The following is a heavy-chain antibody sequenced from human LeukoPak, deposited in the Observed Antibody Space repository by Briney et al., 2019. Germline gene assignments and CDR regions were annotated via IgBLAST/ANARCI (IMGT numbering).Heavy chain of an antibody. Sequence: SVKASCKASGGTFSSYTISWVRQAPGQGLEWMGRIIPILGIANYAQKFQGRVTITADKSTSTAYMELSSLRSEDTAVYHCAGGYSSSTDYWGQGTLVTVSS. CDR2: IIPILGIA. CDR3: AGGYSSSTDY. CDR1: GGTFSSYT. J-gene: IGHJ4*02. V-gene: IGHV1-69*02. D-gene: IGHD6-13*01.